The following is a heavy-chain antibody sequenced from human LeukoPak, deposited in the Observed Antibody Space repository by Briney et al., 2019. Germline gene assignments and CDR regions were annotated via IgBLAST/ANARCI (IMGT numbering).Heavy chain of an antibody. CDR3: ARDAGHSGYYYYGMDV. D-gene: IGHD1-26*01. Sequence: SETLSLTCDVYGGSFRGYYWTWIRQSPGKGLEWLGEFTHLETTNYNPSLQSRPSISVDPSKNQFSLKLSSVTAADTAVYYCARDAGHSGYYYYGMDVWGQGTTVTVSS. V-gene: IGHV4-34*09. J-gene: IGHJ6*02. CDR2: FTHLETT. CDR1: GGSFRGYY.